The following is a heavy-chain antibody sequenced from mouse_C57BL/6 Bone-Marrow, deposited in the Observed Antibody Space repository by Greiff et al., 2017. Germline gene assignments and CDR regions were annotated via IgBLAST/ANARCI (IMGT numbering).Heavy chain of an antibody. CDR1: GYTFTSYW. CDR2: IYPSDSET. D-gene: IGHD2-5*01. J-gene: IGHJ2*01. CDR3: ARNSNYFFYFDD. V-gene: IGHV1-61*01. Sequence: QVQLQQPGAELVRPGSSVKLSCKASGYTFTSYWMDWVKQRPGQGLEWIGNIYPSDSETHYNQKFKDKATLTVDKSSSTAYMQLSSLTSEDSAVYYCARNSNYFFYFDDWGQGTTLTVSS.